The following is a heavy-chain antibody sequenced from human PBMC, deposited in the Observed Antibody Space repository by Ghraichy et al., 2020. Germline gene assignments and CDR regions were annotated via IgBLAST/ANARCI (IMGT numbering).Heavy chain of an antibody. CDR3: AKAWGYCSAATCPSYNCFDP. CDR2: ISFSGANT. CDR1: GFPFSSYA. J-gene: IGHJ5*02. V-gene: IGHV3-23*01. Sequence: GGSLRLSCAASGFPFSSYAMSWVRQTPGKGLEWVSSISFSGANTYYAVSVKGRFTISRDNSKNTLYLQMNSLRADDTVVYYCAKAWGYCSAATCPSYNCFDPCGEGTLVTVSS. D-gene: IGHD2-15*01.